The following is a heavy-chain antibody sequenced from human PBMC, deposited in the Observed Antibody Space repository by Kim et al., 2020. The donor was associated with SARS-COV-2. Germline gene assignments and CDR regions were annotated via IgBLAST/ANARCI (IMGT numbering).Heavy chain of an antibody. CDR1: GLNYNIYS. Sequence: GGSLRLSCVVSGLNYNIYSMNWVRQAPGKGLDWVSYITGGSNIIHYADSVKGRFTISRDNAKNSLYLQMDSLRDEDTAVYFCATGIQHAFGYWGQGIMVTVSS. J-gene: IGHJ4*02. CDR3: ATGIQHAFGY. CDR2: ITGGSNII. D-gene: IGHD1-1*01. V-gene: IGHV3-48*02.